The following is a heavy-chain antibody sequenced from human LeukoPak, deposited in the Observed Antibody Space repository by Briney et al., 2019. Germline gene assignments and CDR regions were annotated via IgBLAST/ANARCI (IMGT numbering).Heavy chain of an antibody. V-gene: IGHV5-51*01. Sequence: GESLKISCKGSGYIFTSDWIAWVRQMPGKGVEWMGIIYPGDSDTRYSPSFQGQVTISADKSISTAYLQWSSLKASDTAMYYCARRSGSFQGDYNFDYWGQGTLVTVSS. CDR1: GYIFTSDW. CDR3: ARRSGSFQGDYNFDY. D-gene: IGHD1-26*01. CDR2: IYPGDSDT. J-gene: IGHJ4*02.